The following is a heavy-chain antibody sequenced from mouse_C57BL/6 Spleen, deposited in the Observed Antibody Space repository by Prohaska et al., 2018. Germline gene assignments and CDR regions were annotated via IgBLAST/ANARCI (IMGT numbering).Heavy chain of an antibody. J-gene: IGHJ3*01. V-gene: IGHV1-50*01. D-gene: IGHD2-3*01. CDR3: ARRGGYSFAY. CDR2: IDPSDSYT. Sequence: QVQLQQPGAELVKPAASVKLSCKASGYTFTSYWMQWVKQRPGQGLEWIGEIDPSDSYTNYNQKFKGKATLTVDTSSSTAYMQLSSMTSEDSAVYYCARRGGYSFAYWGQETLVTVSA. CDR1: GYTFTSYW.